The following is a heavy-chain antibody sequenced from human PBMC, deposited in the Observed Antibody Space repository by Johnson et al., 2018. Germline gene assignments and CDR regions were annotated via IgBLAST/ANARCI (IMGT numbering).Heavy chain of an antibody. CDR1: GFTFDDYA. Sequence: EVQLVESGGGLVQPGRSLRLSCAASGFTFDDYAMHWVRQAPGKGLEWVSGISWNSGSIGYADSVKGRFTISRDNAKNSLYLQMNSLRAEDTALYYCARSGSSGYLDAFDIWGQGTMVTVSS. J-gene: IGHJ3*02. D-gene: IGHD3-22*01. CDR3: ARSGSSGYLDAFDI. CDR2: ISWNSGSI. V-gene: IGHV3-9*01.